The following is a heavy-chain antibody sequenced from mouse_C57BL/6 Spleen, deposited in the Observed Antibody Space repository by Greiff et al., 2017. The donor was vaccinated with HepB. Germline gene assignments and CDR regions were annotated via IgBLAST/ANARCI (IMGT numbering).Heavy chain of an antibody. J-gene: IGHJ4*01. D-gene: IGHD4-1*01. CDR3: ARKGTGRGFYYAMDY. V-gene: IGHV1-64*01. CDR2: IHPNSGST. CDR1: GYTFTSYW. Sequence: VQLKQPGAELVKPGASVKLSCKASGYTFTSYWMHWVKQRPGQGLEWIGMIHPNSGSTNYNEKFKSKATLTVDKSSSTAYMQHSSLTSEDSAVYYCARKGTGRGFYYAMDYWGQGTSVTVSS.